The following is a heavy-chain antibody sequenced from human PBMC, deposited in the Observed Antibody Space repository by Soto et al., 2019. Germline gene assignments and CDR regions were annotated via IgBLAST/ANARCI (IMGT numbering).Heavy chain of an antibody. CDR1: GFTFRNYA. J-gene: IGHJ5*02. CDR3: VKDGVVRNGNWDWFHP. CDR2: IHGEGAGS. V-gene: IGHV3-23*01. D-gene: IGHD3-3*01. Sequence: EVELLESGGGLVQPGGSVRLSCAASGFTFRNYAMSWVRQAPGKGLEWVSSIHGEGAGSFYADAVKGRFTVSRDDSKETLYLQMRSLGVDDTAVYYCVKDGVVRNGNWDWFHPWGQGTLVTVAS.